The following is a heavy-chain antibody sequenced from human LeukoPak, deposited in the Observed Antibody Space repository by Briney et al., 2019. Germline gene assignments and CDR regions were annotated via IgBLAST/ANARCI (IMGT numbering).Heavy chain of an antibody. CDR2: ISSSSSYI. CDR3: ARDDCSGGSCYYFDY. V-gene: IGHV3-21*01. CDR1: GFTLSSYS. Sequence: PGGSLRLSCAASGFTLSSYSMNWVRQAPGKGLEWVSSISSSSSYIYYADSVKGRFTISRDNAKNSLYLQMNSLRAEDTAVYYCARDDCSGGSCYYFDYWGQGTLVTVSS. D-gene: IGHD2-15*01. J-gene: IGHJ4*02.